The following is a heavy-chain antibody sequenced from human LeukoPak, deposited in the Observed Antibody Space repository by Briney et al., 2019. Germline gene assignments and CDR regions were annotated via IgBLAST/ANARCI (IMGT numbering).Heavy chain of an antibody. D-gene: IGHD5-12*01. CDR2: ISSSSSST. J-gene: IGHJ4*02. V-gene: IGHV3-11*06. CDR3: ARVGVYGGYDYDY. CDR1: GFTFSDYY. Sequence: GGSLRLSCAASGFTFSDYYMSWIRQTPGKGLEWVSHISSSSSSTKYADSVKGRFTISRDNAKNSLYLQMNSLGAEDTAVYYCARVGVYGGYDYDYWGQGTLVTVSS.